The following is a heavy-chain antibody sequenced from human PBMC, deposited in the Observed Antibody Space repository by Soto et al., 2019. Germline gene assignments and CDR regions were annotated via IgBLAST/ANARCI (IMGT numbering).Heavy chain of an antibody. CDR3: ARDFTGFDY. CDR2: INVGNGNT. V-gene: IGHV1-3*01. J-gene: IGHJ4*02. Sequence: ASVKVSCKASGYTFFGYTMHWVHQAPGQSLEWMGWINVGNGNTKYSQKFQGRVTITRDTSASTAYMELTSLRSEDTAVYFCARDFTGFDYWGQGTLVTVSS. CDR1: GYTFFGYT.